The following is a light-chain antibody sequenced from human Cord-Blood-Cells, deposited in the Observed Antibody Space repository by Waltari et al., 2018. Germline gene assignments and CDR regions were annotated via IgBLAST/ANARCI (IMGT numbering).Light chain of an antibody. CDR1: SLRSYY. CDR3: NARDSSGNHLV. Sequence: SSGLTQDPAVSVALGQTVRITCQGDSLRSYYASWYQQKPGQAPVLVIYGKNNRPSGIPDRFSGSSSGNTASLTITGAQAEDEAYYYCNARDSSGNHLVFGGGTKLTVL. V-gene: IGLV3-19*01. CDR2: GKN. J-gene: IGLJ3*02.